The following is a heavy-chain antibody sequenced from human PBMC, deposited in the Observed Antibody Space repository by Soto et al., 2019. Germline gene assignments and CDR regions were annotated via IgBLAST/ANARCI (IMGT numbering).Heavy chain of an antibody. CDR3: ARDLYSGSYYPYRDY. D-gene: IGHD1-26*01. J-gene: IGHJ4*02. CDR1: GFTFSSYS. Sequence: GGSLRLSCAASGFTFSSYSMNWVRQAPGKGLEWVSYISSSSSTIYYADSVKGRFTISRDNAKNSLYLQMNSLRDEDTAVYYCARDLYSGSYYPYRDYWGQGTLVTVSS. V-gene: IGHV3-48*02. CDR2: ISSSSSTI.